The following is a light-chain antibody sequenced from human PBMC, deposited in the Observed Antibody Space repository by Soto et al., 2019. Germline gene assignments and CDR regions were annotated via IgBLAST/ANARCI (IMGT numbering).Light chain of an antibody. Sequence: EIVLTQSPGTLSLSPGDRATLSCRASQSVGSSYLAWYQQKPGQVPRLFIYGASRRATGIPARFSGSESRTDCTLTISSLEPDDFAVYYCQLRTTFGQGTRLEIK. V-gene: IGKV3-20*01. CDR1: QSVGSSY. J-gene: IGKJ5*01. CDR2: GAS. CDR3: QLRTT.